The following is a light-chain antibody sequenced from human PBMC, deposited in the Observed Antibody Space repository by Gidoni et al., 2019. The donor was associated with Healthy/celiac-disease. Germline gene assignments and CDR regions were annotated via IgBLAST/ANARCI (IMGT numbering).Light chain of an antibody. CDR1: QSVSSSY. Sequence: IVLTQSPATLSLSPGERATLSCRASQSVSSSYLAWYQQKPGQAPRLLIYGASSRATGIPDRISGSGCGTDFTLTISRREPEDFAVYYCQQYGSTPKITFGQGTRLEIK. CDR2: GAS. V-gene: IGKV3-20*01. J-gene: IGKJ5*01. CDR3: QQYGSTPKIT.